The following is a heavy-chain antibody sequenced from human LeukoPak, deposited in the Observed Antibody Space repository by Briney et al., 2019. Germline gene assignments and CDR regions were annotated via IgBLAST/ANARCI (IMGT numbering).Heavy chain of an antibody. D-gene: IGHD5-18*01. CDR1: GYTFTSYG. CDR2: ISSNDGNT. V-gene: IGHV1-18*01. Sequence: ASVKVSCKASGYTFTSYGISWVRQAPGQGREWMGWISSNDGNTYYVQNFQGRVTMTTDTSTSTAYMELRSLRSDDTAVYYCARGSQYSYGYSNDYWGQGTLVTVSS. CDR3: ARGSQYSYGYSNDY. J-gene: IGHJ4*02.